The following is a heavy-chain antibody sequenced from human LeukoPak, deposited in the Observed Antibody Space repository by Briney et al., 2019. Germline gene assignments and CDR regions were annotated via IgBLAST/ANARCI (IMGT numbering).Heavy chain of an antibody. CDR1: GFTFSSYW. CDR3: ARDGWELVLNDAFDI. V-gene: IGHV3-74*01. CDR2: INSDGSVT. Sequence: GGSLRLSCTASGFTFSSYWMHWVRQAPGKGLVWVSRINSDGSVTIYADSVKGRFTISRDNAKNTLYLQMNSLRAEDTAVYYCARDGWELVLNDAFDIWGQGTVVTVSS. D-gene: IGHD1-26*01. J-gene: IGHJ3*02.